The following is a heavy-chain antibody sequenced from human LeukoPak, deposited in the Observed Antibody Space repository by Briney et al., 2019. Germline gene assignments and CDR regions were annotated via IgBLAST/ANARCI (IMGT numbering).Heavy chain of an antibody. V-gene: IGHV4-39*07. CDR2: IYHSGST. CDR1: GGSISSSSYY. Sequence: SETLSLTCTVSGGSISSSSYYWGWIRQPPGKGLEWIGSIYHSGSTYYNPSLKSRVTISVDTSKNQFSLKLSSVTAADTAVYYCARNTGLPPRYFDLWGRGTLVTVSS. J-gene: IGHJ2*01. D-gene: IGHD1-14*01. CDR3: ARNTGLPPRYFDL.